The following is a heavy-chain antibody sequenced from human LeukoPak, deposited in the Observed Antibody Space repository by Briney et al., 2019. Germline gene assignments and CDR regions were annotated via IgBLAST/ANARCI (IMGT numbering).Heavy chain of an antibody. CDR1: GGSISSGTYY. V-gene: IGHV4-39*01. Sequence: SETLSLTCTVSGGSISSGTYYWGWIRQPPGKGLEWIVSIYYSGSTYYNPSLKSRVTVSVDTSKNQFSLKLSSVTAADTAVYYCARQQPQPVYDSSGSDWGQGTLVTVSS. J-gene: IGHJ4*02. D-gene: IGHD3-22*01. CDR3: ARQQPQPVYDSSGSD. CDR2: IYYSGST.